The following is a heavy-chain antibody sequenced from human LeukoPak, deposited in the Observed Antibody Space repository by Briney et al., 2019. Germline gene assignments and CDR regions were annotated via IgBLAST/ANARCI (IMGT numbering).Heavy chain of an antibody. CDR2: INPNSGGT. CDR1: GYTFTGYY. J-gene: IGHJ4*02. V-gene: IGHV1-2*02. CDR3: ARDRQAWFGELSYFDY. D-gene: IGHD3-10*01. Sequence: ASVKVSCKASGYTFTGYYMHWVRQAPGQGLEWMGWINPNSGGTNYAQKFQGRVTMTRDTSISTAYMELSRLRSDDTAVYYCARDRQAWFGELSYFDYWGQGTLVTVSS.